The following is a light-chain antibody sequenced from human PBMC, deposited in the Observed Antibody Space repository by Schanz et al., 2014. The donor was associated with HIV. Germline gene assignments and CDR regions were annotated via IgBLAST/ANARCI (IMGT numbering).Light chain of an antibody. Sequence: SVLTQPPSASGTPGQRVTISCSGGSSNIGKNTVNWHQHLPGAAPKLLIYSNNQRPSGVPDRFSGSKSGTSASLAISGLQSEDEADYYCAAWDDSLNAMVFGGGTKLTVL. V-gene: IGLV1-44*01. CDR3: AAWDDSLNAMV. J-gene: IGLJ2*01. CDR2: SNN. CDR1: SSNIGKNT.